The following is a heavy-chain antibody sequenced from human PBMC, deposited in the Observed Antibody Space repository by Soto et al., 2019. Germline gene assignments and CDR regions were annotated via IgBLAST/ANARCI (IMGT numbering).Heavy chain of an antibody. CDR2: ISYSGST. CDR3: ARELDYGARPFDY. V-gene: IGHV4-59*01. D-gene: IGHD4-17*01. CDR1: GGSITTYY. J-gene: IGHJ4*02. Sequence: PSETLSLTCTVSGGSITTYYWSWIRQPPGKGLEWIGYISYSGSTNYNPSLKSRVTISVDTSRNEFSLKMSSVTAADTAVYYCARELDYGARPFDYWGQALLGTVSS.